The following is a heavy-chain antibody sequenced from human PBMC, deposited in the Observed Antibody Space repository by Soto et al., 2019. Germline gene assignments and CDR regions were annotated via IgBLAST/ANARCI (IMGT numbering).Heavy chain of an antibody. Sequence: QVQLVESGGGVVQPGTSLRLACAASGFTLSNIGMQWVRQAPGKGLEWVAVISADGNTKYYADSVKARLTISRDNSKSTLFLQMNSLRTEDTSVYYCAKESGGERYAAYFDLWGQGTLVTVSA. CDR2: ISADGNTK. CDR1: GFTLSNIG. V-gene: IGHV3-30*18. D-gene: IGHD2-21*01. CDR3: AKESGGERYAAYFDL. J-gene: IGHJ4*02.